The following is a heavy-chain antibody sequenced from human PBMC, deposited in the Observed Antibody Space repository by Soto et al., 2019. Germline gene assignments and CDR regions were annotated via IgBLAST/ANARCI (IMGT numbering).Heavy chain of an antibody. Sequence: QVQLQESGPGLVKPSETLSLTCTVSGGSISSYYWSWIRQPPGKGLEWIGYIYYSGSTNYNPSLKSRVTISVGTSRNQFSLNLSSVTAADTAVDYCARGRGSGSYPFDYWGQGTLVTVSS. CDR3: ARGRGSGSYPFDY. V-gene: IGHV4-59*01. J-gene: IGHJ4*02. CDR2: IYYSGST. D-gene: IGHD3-10*01. CDR1: GGSISSYY.